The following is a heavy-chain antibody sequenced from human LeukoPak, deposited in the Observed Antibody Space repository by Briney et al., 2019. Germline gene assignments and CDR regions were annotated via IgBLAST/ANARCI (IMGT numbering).Heavy chain of an antibody. CDR1: GFTFSNAW. CDR2: IKSKTDGGTT. J-gene: IGHJ4*02. D-gene: IGHD3-22*01. CDR3: TTRDSSGYYLLDY. Sequence: GGSLRLSCAASGFTFSNAWMSWVRQTPGKGLEWVGRIKSKTDGGTTDYAAPVKGRFTISRDDSKNTLYLQMNSLKTEDTAVYYCTTRDSSGYYLLDYWGQGTLVTVSS. V-gene: IGHV3-15*01.